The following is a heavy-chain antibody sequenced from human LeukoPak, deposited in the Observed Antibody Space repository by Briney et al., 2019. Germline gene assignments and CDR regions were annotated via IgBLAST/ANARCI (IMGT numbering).Heavy chain of an antibody. V-gene: IGHV3-23*01. Sequence: GGSLRLSCAASGFTFSSYAMSWVRQAPGKGLEWVSAISGSGGSTYYADSVKGRFTISRDNSKNTLYLQMNSLRAEDTAVYYCAGDPGRRWLLLLLLAGHWGQGTLVTVSS. CDR2: ISGSGGST. CDR3: AGDPGRRWLLLLLLAGH. D-gene: IGHD5-24*01. J-gene: IGHJ4*02. CDR1: GFTFSSYA.